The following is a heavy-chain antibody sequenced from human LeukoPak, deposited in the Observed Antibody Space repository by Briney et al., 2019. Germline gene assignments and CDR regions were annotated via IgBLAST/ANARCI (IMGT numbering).Heavy chain of an antibody. D-gene: IGHD3-22*01. Sequence: ASVKVSCKASGYTFTSYGISWVRQAPGQGLEWMGWISAYNGNTNYAQKLQGRVTMTTDTSTSTAYMELRSLRSDDTAVYYCARKTYDSSGYYYYYFDYWGQGTLVTVPS. CDR1: GYTFTSYG. CDR2: ISAYNGNT. V-gene: IGHV1-18*01. CDR3: ARKTYDSSGYYYYYFDY. J-gene: IGHJ4*02.